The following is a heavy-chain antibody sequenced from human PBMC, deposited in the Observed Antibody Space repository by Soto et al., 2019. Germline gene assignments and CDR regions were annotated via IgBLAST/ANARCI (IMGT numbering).Heavy chain of an antibody. V-gene: IGHV3-9*01. CDR2: ISWNSGSI. CDR3: AKEGLGYCSGGSCSHDAFDI. J-gene: IGHJ3*02. Sequence: EVQLVESGGGLVQPGRSLRLSCAASGFTFDDYAMHWVRQAPGKGLEWVSGISWNSGSIGYADSVKGRFTISRDNAKNSLYLQMNSLRAEDTALYYCAKEGLGYCSGGSCSHDAFDIWGQGTMVTVSS. CDR1: GFTFDDYA. D-gene: IGHD2-15*01.